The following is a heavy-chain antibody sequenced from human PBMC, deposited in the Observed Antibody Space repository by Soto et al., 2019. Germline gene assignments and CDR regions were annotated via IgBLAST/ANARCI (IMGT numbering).Heavy chain of an antibody. J-gene: IGHJ4*02. CDR1: GGSFSGYY. CDR2: INHSGST. CDR3: ARGVNYDSSGYLEHY. D-gene: IGHD3-22*01. V-gene: IGHV4-34*01. Sequence: QVQLQQWGAGLLKPSETLSLTCAVYGGSFSGYYWSWIRQPPGKGLEWIGEINHSGSTNYNPSLKSRVTISVDTSKAHSSRKLSSVTAADTAVYYCARGVNYDSSGYLEHYWGQGTLVTVSS.